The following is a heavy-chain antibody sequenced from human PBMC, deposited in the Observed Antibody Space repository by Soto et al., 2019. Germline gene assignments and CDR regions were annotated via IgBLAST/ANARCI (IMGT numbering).Heavy chain of an antibody. D-gene: IGHD3-3*01. CDR3: AKGETYYDFWSGYASTLNWFDP. CDR1: GFTFSSYG. Sequence: PGGSLRLSCAASGFTFSSYGMHWVRQAPGKGLEWVAVISYDGSNKYYADSVKGRFTISRDNSKNTLYLQMNSLRAEDTAVYYCAKGETYYDFWSGYASTLNWFDPWGQETLVTVSS. J-gene: IGHJ5*02. CDR2: ISYDGSNK. V-gene: IGHV3-30*18.